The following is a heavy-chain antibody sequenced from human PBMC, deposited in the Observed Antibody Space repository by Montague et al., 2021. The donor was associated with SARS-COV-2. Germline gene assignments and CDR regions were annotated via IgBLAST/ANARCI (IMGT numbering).Heavy chain of an antibody. J-gene: IGHJ6*03. Sequence: SETLSLTCAVHGTSFSGHYWNWIRQPPGKGLEWIGEINHGGSTKYSPSLKSRVTISADTSKNQFSLKLPSVAAADTAVYYCARLRDGVVPSPILGVGPYYSYYYMDLWGRGTTVTVSS. CDR1: GTSFSGHY. CDR2: INHGGST. V-gene: IGHV4-34*01. CDR3: ARLRDGVVPSPILGVGPYYSYYYMDL. D-gene: IGHD3-10*01.